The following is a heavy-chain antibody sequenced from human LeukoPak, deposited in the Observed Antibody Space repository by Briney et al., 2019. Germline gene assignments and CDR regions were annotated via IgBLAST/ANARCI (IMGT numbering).Heavy chain of an antibody. CDR3: ARVALKRITIFGVDPYYFDY. D-gene: IGHD3-3*01. V-gene: IGHV3-11*01. J-gene: IGHJ4*02. CDR2: ISSSGSTI. Sequence: GGSLRLSCAASGFTFSDYYMSWIRQAPGKGLEWVSYISSSGSTIYYADSVKGRFTISRDNAKNSLYLQMNSLRAEDTALYYCARVALKRITIFGVDPYYFDYWGQGTLVTVSS. CDR1: GFTFSDYY.